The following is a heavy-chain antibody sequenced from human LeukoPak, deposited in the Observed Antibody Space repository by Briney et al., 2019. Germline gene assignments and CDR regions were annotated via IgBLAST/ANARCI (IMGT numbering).Heavy chain of an antibody. CDR1: GFTFSSYA. CDR3: AREYSSGWYKGKYFDY. Sequence: PGGSLRLSCAASGFTFSSYAMHWVRQAPGKGLEWVAVISYDGSNKYYADSVKGRFTISRDNSKNTLYLQMNSLRAEDTAVYYCAREYSSGWYKGKYFDYWGQGTLVTVSP. V-gene: IGHV3-30*04. J-gene: IGHJ4*02. CDR2: ISYDGSNK. D-gene: IGHD6-19*01.